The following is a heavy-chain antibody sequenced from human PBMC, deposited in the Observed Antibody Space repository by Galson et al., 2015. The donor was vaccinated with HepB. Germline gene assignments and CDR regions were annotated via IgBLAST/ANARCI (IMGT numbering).Heavy chain of an antibody. CDR2: IGSRANNYAT. J-gene: IGHJ5*02. CDR1: GFTFSGSA. CDR3: SRLGDLSGYSSA. V-gene: IGHV3-73*01. D-gene: IGHD6-13*01. Sequence: SLRLSCAASGFTFSGSAMHWVRQTSGKGLEWVGRIGSRANNYATVYTASVKGRFSIFRDDSKTTAFLQMTRLKTEDTGVYYRSRLGDLSGYSSAWGQGTLVTVSS.